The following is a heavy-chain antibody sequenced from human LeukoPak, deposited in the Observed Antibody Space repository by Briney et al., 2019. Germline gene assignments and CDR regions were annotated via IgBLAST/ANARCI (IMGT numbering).Heavy chain of an antibody. V-gene: IGHV2-5*02. D-gene: IGHD2-2*01. J-gene: IGHJ5*02. CDR2: IYWDDNK. CDR3: ARDYCSTTSCYQGWFDP. Sequence: ESGPTLVNPTQTLTLTCSFSGFSLSTRGVGVGWIRQPPGKALEWLALIYWDDNKRYSPSLGSRLTITKDTSKNQVVLIMTNMDPVDTATHFCARDYCSTTSCYQGWFDPWGQGTLVTVSS. CDR1: GFSLSTRGVG.